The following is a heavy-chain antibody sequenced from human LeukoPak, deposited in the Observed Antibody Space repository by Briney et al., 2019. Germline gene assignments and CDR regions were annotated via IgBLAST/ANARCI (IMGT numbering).Heavy chain of an antibody. J-gene: IGHJ6*03. CDR1: GFTFSSYA. CDR3: ARVDYDSSGYFPAYYYYYMDV. D-gene: IGHD3-22*01. Sequence: GGSLRLSCAASGFTFSSYAMSWVRQAPGKGLERVSYISSSGSTIYYADSVKGRFTISRDNAKNSLYLQMNSLRAEDTAVYYCARVDYDSSGYFPAYYYYYMDVWGKGTTVTVSS. CDR2: ISSSGSTI. V-gene: IGHV3-48*04.